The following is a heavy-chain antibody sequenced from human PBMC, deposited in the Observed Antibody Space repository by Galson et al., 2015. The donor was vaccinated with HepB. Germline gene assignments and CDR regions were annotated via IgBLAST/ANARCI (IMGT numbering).Heavy chain of an antibody. Sequence: FLRLSRAAYGLTFRNAWMSWGRQAPGKGLEWVGRIKKKSEGGTSDYAAPVKGRFTISRDDSKNTLYLEMNSLKTEDTALYYCTTFLEMTTVQYWGQGTLVTVSS. CDR1: GLTFRNAW. J-gene: IGHJ4*02. CDR2: IKKKSEGGTS. V-gene: IGHV3-15*01. CDR3: TTFLEMTTVQY. D-gene: IGHD4-11*01.